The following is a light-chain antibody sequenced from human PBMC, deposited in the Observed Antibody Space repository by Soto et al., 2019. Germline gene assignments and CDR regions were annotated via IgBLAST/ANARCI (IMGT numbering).Light chain of an antibody. CDR3: QQYHIYSGT. CDR2: KAS. Sequence: TLSLGTLSLYKRERATLSWRASQTIDSWLAWYQQRPGKPPNLLIYKASTLASGVPSRFSGSGSGTEFTLTINSLQPDDFATYYCQQYHIYSGTFGQGTKVDI. CDR1: QTIDSW. V-gene: IGKV1-5*03. J-gene: IGKJ1*01.